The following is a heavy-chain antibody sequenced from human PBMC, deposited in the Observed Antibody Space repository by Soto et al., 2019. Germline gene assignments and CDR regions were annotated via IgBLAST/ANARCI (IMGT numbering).Heavy chain of an antibody. V-gene: IGHV3-23*01. J-gene: IGHJ5*02. CDR1: GFTFSSYA. CDR3: AKDLTSGTLLNWFDP. Sequence: GGSLRLSCAASGFTFSSYAMSWVRQAPGKGLEWVSAISGSGGSTYYADSVKGRFTISRDNSKNTLYLQMNSLRAEDTAVYYCAKDLTSGTLLNWFDPWGQGTLVTVSS. D-gene: IGHD1-26*01. CDR2: ISGSGGST.